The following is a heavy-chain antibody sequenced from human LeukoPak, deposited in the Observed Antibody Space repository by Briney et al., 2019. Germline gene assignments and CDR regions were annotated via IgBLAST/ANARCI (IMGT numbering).Heavy chain of an antibody. D-gene: IGHD1-1*01. V-gene: IGHV3-23*01. CDR2: ISGSGGST. J-gene: IGHJ4*02. CDR3: ARASPGTTDPRFPLEIDY. Sequence: GGSLRLSCAASGFSFSSYAMSWVRQAPGRGLEWVSSISGSGGSTYYADSVKGRFSLSRDNSKNTLNLQMNSLRAADTAVYFCARASPGTTDPRFPLEIDYWGQGTLVTVSS. CDR1: GFSFSSYA.